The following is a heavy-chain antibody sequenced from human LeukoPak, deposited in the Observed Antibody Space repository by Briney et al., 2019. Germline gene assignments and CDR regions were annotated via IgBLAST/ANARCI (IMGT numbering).Heavy chain of an antibody. J-gene: IGHJ5*02. CDR2: IIPIFGTA. V-gene: IGHV1-69*05. Sequence: RASVEVSCKASGGTFSSYAISWVRQAPGQGLEWMGGIIPIFGTANYAQKFQGRVTITTDESTSTAYMELSSLRSEDTAVYYCAGGYSDFWSGYRTWGQGTLVTVSS. CDR3: AGGYSDFWSGYRT. D-gene: IGHD3-3*01. CDR1: GGTFSSYA.